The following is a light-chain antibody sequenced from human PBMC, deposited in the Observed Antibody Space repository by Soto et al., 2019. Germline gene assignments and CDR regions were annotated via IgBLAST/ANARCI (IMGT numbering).Light chain of an antibody. CDR2: WAS. V-gene: IGKV4-1*01. CDR1: QSVLHSSNNKNY. J-gene: IGKJ1*01. CDR3: QQYYSSWT. Sequence: DIVMTQSPDSLAVSLGERAAINCKSSQSVLHSSNNKNYLAWYQQKPRQPPKLLIYWASTRESGVPDRFSGSGSGTDFPLTISSLQAEDVAVYYCQQYYSSWTFGQGTKVEIK.